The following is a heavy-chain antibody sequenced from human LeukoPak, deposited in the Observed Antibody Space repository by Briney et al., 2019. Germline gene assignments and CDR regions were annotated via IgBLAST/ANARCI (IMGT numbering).Heavy chain of an antibody. V-gene: IGHV4-34*01. CDR2: INHSGST. J-gene: IGHJ4*02. CDR1: GGSFSGYY. D-gene: IGHD3-22*01. CDR3: ARDSGDTYYYDSSGYSLDY. Sequence: PSETLSLTCAVYGGSFSGYYWSWIRQPPGKGLEWIGEINHSGSTNYNPSLKSRVTISVDTSKNQFSLKLSSVTAADTAVYYCARDSGDTYYYDSSGYSLDYWGQGTLVTVSS.